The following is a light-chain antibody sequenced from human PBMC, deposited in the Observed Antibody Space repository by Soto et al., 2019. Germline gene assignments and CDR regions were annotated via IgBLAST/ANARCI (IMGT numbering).Light chain of an antibody. CDR1: QSVRSW. V-gene: IGKV1-5*01. Sequence: DIQMTQSPSTLSASVGDRVTITCRASQSVRSWLAWYQQKPGRAPKFLIYAASSLQSGVPSRFSGSGSGTEFTLTISSLQPDDFATYYCQQYNTDSRIFGQGTKVDIK. CDR3: QQYNTDSRI. J-gene: IGKJ1*01. CDR2: AAS.